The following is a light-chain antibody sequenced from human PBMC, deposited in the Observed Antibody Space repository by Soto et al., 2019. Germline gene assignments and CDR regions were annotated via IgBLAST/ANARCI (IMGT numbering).Light chain of an antibody. CDR2: GAS. CDR1: QSVSGR. J-gene: IGKJ1*01. Sequence: DIVMTQSPDTLSVSPGEGATLSCRASQSVSGRLAWYQQKPGQPPRLLISGASTRATGIPARFSGSGFGTEFTLTISGLQSEDFAVYYCQQYNNWLTWTFGQGTKVDIK. CDR3: QQYNNWLTWT. V-gene: IGKV3-15*01.